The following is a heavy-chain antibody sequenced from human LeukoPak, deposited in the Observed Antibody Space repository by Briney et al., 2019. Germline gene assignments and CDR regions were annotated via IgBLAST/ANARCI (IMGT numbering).Heavy chain of an antibody. Sequence: GGSLRLSCAASGFNFTNYNMNWVRQAPGKGLEWVSSIHSSSGSTYYADSLKGRFTISRDNAKNSLYLQMNSLRAEDTAVYYCARDLAWDAFDIWGQGTMVTVSS. CDR2: IHSSSGST. CDR3: ARDLAWDAFDI. V-gene: IGHV3-21*01. J-gene: IGHJ3*02. CDR1: GFNFTNYN.